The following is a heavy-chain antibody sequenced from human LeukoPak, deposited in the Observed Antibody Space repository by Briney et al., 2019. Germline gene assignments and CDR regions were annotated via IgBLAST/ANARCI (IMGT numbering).Heavy chain of an antibody. J-gene: IGHJ1*01. CDR2: IYHSGST. Sequence: SETLSLTCAVSGYSISSGYYWGWIRQPPGKGLEWIGSIYHSGSTYYNPSPKSRVTISVDTSKNQFSLKLSSVTAADTAVYYCARPGYCSSTSCIEYFQHWGQGTLVTVSS. V-gene: IGHV4-38-2*01. CDR1: GYSISSGYY. D-gene: IGHD2-2*01. CDR3: ARPGYCSSTSCIEYFQH.